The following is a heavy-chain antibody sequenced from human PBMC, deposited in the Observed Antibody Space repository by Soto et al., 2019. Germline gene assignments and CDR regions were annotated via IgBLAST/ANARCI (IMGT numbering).Heavy chain of an antibody. CDR3: ARSPHYYDSSGLPPSGYFQH. J-gene: IGHJ1*01. V-gene: IGHV1-69*13. CDR2: IIPIFGTA. D-gene: IGHD3-22*01. Sequence: GASVKVSCKASGGTFSSYAISWVRQAPGQGLEWMGGIIPIFGTANYAQKFQGRVTITADESTSTAYMELSSLRSEDTAVYYCARSPHYYDSSGLPPSGYFQHWGQGTLVTVSS. CDR1: GGTFSSYA.